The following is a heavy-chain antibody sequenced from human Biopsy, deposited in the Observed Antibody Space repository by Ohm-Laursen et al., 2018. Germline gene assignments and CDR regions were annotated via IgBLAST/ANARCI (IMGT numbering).Heavy chain of an antibody. V-gene: IGHV4-4*07. J-gene: IGHJ3*02. CDR2: IYPGGGT. CDR3: AGIVLGPTNDAFDI. D-gene: IGHD1-26*01. CDR1: RDSISNYY. Sequence: SDTLSLTCTVSRDSISNYYWSWIRQAAGKGLEWIGRIYPGGGTIYNPSLKSRVTMSVDTSKNHFSLNLNSVTAADTAVYYCAGIVLGPTNDAFDIWGQGTMVTVSS.